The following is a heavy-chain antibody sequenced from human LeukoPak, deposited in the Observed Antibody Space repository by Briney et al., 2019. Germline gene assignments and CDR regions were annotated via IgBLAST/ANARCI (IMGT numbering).Heavy chain of an antibody. D-gene: IGHD3-16*01. CDR3: ARGFSAYMITFGGVRGKLKGFDY. V-gene: IGHV4-34*01. J-gene: IGHJ4*02. CDR2: INHSGST. Sequence: SETLSLTCAVYGGSFSGYYWSWIRQPPGKGLEWIGEINHSGSTNYNPSLKSRVTISVDTSKNQFSLKLSSVTAADTAVYYCARGFSAYMITFGGVRGKLKGFDYWGQGTLVTVSS. CDR1: GGSFSGYY.